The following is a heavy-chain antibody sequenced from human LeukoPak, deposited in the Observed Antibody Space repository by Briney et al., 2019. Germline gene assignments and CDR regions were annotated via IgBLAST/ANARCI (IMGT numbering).Heavy chain of an antibody. V-gene: IGHV4-34*01. CDR2: INHSGST. D-gene: IGHD1-26*01. CDR3: ARGLRKRVGAFDY. CDR1: GGSSSGYY. Sequence: PSETLSLTCAVYGGSSSGYYWSWIRQPPGKGLEWIGEINHSGSTNYNPSLKSRVTISVDTSKNQFSLKLSSVTVADTAVYYCARGLRKRVGAFDYWGQGTLVTVSS. J-gene: IGHJ4*02.